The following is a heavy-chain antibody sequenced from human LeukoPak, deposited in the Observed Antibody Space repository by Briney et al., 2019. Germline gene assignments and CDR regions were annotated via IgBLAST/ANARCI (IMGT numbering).Heavy chain of an antibody. J-gene: IGHJ4*02. CDR2: IYPGDSDT. CDR3: ARLTVVTAIPYYFDY. V-gene: IGHV5-51*01. Sequence: GESPKISCKGSGYSFTSYWIGWVRQMPGKGLEWMGIIYPGDSDTRYSPSFQGQVTISADKSISTAYLQWSSLKASDTAMYYCARLTVVTAIPYYFDYWGQGTLVTVSS. D-gene: IGHD2-21*02. CDR1: GYSFTSYW.